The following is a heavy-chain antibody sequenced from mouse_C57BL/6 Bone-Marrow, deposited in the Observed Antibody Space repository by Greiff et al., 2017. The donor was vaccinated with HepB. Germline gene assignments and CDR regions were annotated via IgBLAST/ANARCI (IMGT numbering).Heavy chain of an antibody. V-gene: IGHV1-55*01. Sequence: QVQLQQPGAELVKPGASVKMSCKASGYTFTSYWITWVKQRPGQGLEWIGDIYPGSGSTNYNEKFKSKATLTVDTSSSTAYMQLSSLTSEDSAVYYCAREGFFTTVVATDYWGQGTTLTVSS. D-gene: IGHD1-1*01. CDR1: GYTFTSYW. CDR3: AREGFFTTVVATDY. J-gene: IGHJ2*01. CDR2: IYPGSGST.